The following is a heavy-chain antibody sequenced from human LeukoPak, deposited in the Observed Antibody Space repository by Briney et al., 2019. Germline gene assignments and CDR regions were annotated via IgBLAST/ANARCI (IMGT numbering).Heavy chain of an antibody. CDR2: IYYSGRA. V-gene: IGHV4-39*01. CDR3: VRQKHHCDGGSCFPPDY. CDR1: GAXISSASDY. D-gene: IGHD2-15*01. J-gene: IGHJ4*02. Sequence: PSETLSLTCTVSGAXISSASDYWGWIRQPPGKRLEWIGTIYYSGRAYYNPSLKSRLTISVDTSKNQFSLKLNSVTATDTAIYYCVRQKHHCDGGSCFPPDYWGQGTLVTVSS.